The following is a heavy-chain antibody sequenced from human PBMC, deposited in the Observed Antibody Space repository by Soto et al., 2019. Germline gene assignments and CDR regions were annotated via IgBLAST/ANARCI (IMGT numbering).Heavy chain of an antibody. Sequence: QVQLVESGGGLVKPGGSLRLSCAASGFTFSDYYMSWIRQAPGKGLEWVSYISSSSSYTNYADSVKGRFTISRDNAKNSLYLQMNSLRAEDTAVYYCARDLEYCTNGVCPWGQGTLVTVSS. D-gene: IGHD2-8*01. CDR2: ISSSSSYT. CDR1: GFTFSDYY. J-gene: IGHJ5*02. V-gene: IGHV3-11*06. CDR3: ARDLEYCTNGVCP.